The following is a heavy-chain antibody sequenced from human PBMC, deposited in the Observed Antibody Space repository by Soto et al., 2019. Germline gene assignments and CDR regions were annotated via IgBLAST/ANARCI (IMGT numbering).Heavy chain of an antibody. CDR3: TTRESSDYVHWSFDY. V-gene: IGHV3-23*01. J-gene: IGHJ4*02. Sequence: EVQLLDPGGGLVQPGGSLRLSCAASGFTFISYAMSWARQTPGKGLEWVSGITGSGGNTYYADSVKGRFTISRGNSKNTLYLRVGTLSVEDTAVYYFTTRESSDYVHWSFDYWGQGDLVSVSS. CDR2: ITGSGGNT. D-gene: IGHD5-12*01. CDR1: GFTFISYA.